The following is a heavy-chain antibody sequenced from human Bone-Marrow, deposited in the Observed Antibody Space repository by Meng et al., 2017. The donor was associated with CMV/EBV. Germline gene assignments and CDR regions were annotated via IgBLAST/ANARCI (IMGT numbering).Heavy chain of an antibody. CDR2: IYYSGGI. CDR1: IHSIRSSNW. V-gene: IGHV4-28*03. D-gene: IGHD5-18*01. Sequence: LRLSCDVSIHSIRSSNWWGWIRQPPGKGLEWIGYIYYSGGIYYNPSLKSRVTMSVDTSKNQVSLKLSSVTAADTAVYYCARDLVDTVNWFDPWGQGTLVTVSS. J-gene: IGHJ5*02. CDR3: ARDLVDTVNWFDP.